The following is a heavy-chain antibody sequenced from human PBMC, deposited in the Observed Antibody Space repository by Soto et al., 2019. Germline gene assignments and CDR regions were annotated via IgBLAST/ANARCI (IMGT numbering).Heavy chain of an antibody. CDR2: IYNSGST. V-gene: IGHV4-39*01. CDR3: ARPSRIVVVVAATPAAFDI. CDR1: GGSISSSSYY. D-gene: IGHD2-15*01. Sequence: QLQLQASGPGLVKPSETLSLTCTVSGGSISSSSYYWGWIRQPPGTGLEGIGSIYNSGSTYYNPSSKSRFTVSGFTSKNQFSLKLSSVTAAYTAVYYCARPSRIVVVVAATPAAFDIWGQGTMVTVSS. J-gene: IGHJ3*02.